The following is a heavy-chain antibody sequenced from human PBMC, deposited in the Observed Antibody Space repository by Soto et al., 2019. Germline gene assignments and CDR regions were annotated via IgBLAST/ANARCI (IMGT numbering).Heavy chain of an antibody. J-gene: IGHJ4*02. V-gene: IGHV4-34*01. CDR2: INHSGGT. D-gene: IGHD1-26*01. Sequence: QVQLQQWGAGLLKPSETLSLTCAVYGGSLIDYNWSWIRQPPGKGLVWIGEINHSGGTNYNPSLTHRATITIHTSKNQFPLKMISVTAADTAKYYCARAPQGDSRLDFDSWGQGTLVTVSS. CDR1: GGSLIDYN. CDR3: ARAPQGDSRLDFDS.